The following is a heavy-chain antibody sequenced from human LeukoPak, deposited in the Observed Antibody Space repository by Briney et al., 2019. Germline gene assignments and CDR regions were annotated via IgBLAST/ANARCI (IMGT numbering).Heavy chain of an antibody. D-gene: IGHD3-3*01. Sequence: SETLSLTCVVSGGSIITNDYWWGWIRQPPGKGLEWIGSIYYSGSTYYNPSLKGRVTISVDTSKNQFSLKLSSVTAADTAVYYCARVRFLEWLLYDYYYYYYMDVWGKGTTVTVSS. CDR1: GGSIITNDYW. CDR2: IYYSGST. CDR3: ARVRFLEWLLYDYYYYYYMDV. V-gene: IGHV4-39*07. J-gene: IGHJ6*03.